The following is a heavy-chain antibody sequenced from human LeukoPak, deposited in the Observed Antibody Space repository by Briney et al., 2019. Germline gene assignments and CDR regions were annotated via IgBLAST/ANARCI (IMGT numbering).Heavy chain of an antibody. CDR2: VSANTGNT. Sequence: ASVKVSCKAFGYTFTDYGITWVRQAPGQGLQWLGWVSANTGNTNYAQRSQGRVTMTIDTSTSTAYMELRSLGSDDTAVYYCVRVKSNNWWGNFDYWGQGTLVTVSS. J-gene: IGHJ4*02. CDR1: GYTFTDYG. D-gene: IGHD1-20*01. V-gene: IGHV1-18*04. CDR3: VRVKSNNWWGNFDY.